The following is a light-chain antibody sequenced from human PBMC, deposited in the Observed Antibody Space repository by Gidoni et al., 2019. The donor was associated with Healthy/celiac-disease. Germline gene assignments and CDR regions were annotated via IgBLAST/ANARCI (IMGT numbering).Light chain of an antibody. CDR3: QQRSNWMYT. CDR2: DAS. CDR1: QSVSSY. J-gene: IGKJ2*01. Sequence: EIVLPQFPATLSVSPGARATLPCRASQSVSSYLDWYQQKPGQAPRLLIYDASNRATGIPARFSGSGSGTDFTLTISSLEPEDFAVYYCQQRSNWMYTFGQGTKLEIK. V-gene: IGKV3-11*01.